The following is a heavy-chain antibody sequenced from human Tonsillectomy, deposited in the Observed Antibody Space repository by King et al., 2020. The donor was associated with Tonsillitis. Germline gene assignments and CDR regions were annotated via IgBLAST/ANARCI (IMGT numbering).Heavy chain of an antibody. V-gene: IGHV3-49*04. CDR2: IRSKAYGGTT. Sequence: VQLVESGGGLVQPGRSLRLSCTASGFTFGDYAMSWVRQAPGKGLEWVGFIRSKAYGGTTEYAASVKGRFTISRDDSKSIAYVLMNSLKTDDTAVYYCTRDAGSSWYGYYDYWGQGTLVTVSS. CDR1: GFTFGDYA. CDR3: TRDAGSSWYGYYDY. J-gene: IGHJ4*02. D-gene: IGHD6-13*01.